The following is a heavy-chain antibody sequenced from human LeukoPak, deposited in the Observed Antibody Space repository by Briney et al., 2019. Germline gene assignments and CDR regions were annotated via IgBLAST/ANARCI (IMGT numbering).Heavy chain of an antibody. Sequence: GGSLRLSCAASGFIVSSNYMSWVRQAPGKGLEWVSVIYSGGSTYYADSVKGRFTISRDNSKNTLYLQMNSLRAEDTAVYYCARDYYDSIAYWGQGTLVTVSS. V-gene: IGHV3-66*01. D-gene: IGHD3-22*01. CDR1: GFIVSSNY. J-gene: IGHJ4*02. CDR2: IYSGGST. CDR3: ARDYYDSIAY.